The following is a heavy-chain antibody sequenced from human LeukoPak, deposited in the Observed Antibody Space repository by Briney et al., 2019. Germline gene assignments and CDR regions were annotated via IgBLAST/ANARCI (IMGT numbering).Heavy chain of an antibody. Sequence: PSETLSLTCTVSGGSISSYYWSWIRQPPGKGLEWIGYIYYSGSTNYNPYLKSRVTISVDTSKNQFSLKLSSVTAANTAVYYCARQVGYSSSSGGLYYYYGMDVWGQGTTVTVSS. CDR2: IYYSGST. J-gene: IGHJ6*02. V-gene: IGHV4-59*08. CDR1: GGSISSYY. CDR3: ARQVGYSSSSGGLYYYYGMDV. D-gene: IGHD6-6*01.